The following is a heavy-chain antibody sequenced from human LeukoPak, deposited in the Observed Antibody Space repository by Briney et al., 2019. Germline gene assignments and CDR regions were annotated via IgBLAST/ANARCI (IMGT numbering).Heavy chain of an antibody. D-gene: IGHD6-19*01. CDR2: INHNGNVN. Sequence: GGSLRLSCAASGFTFSSYWMNWARQAPGKGLGWVASINHNGNVNYYVDSVKGRFTISRDNSKNSLYLQMNSLTVEDRAVYYCAKGSAVADLHFDYWGQGTLVTVSS. V-gene: IGHV3-7*03. J-gene: IGHJ4*02. CDR3: AKGSAVADLHFDY. CDR1: GFTFSSYW.